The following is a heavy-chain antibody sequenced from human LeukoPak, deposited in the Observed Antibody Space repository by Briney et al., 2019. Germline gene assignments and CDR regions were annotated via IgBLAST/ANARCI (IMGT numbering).Heavy chain of an antibody. CDR3: AGDPTPTQLWFRGTFDY. CDR1: GFAFGDYS. Sequence: PGGSLRLSCAASGFAFGDYSMNWVRQAPGKGLEWVSYISTSGLSTYYADSVKGRFTISRDNAKNSLYLQTNGLRAEDTAVYYCAGDPTPTQLWFRGTFDYWGQGALVTVSS. D-gene: IGHD5-18*01. J-gene: IGHJ4*02. CDR2: ISTSGLST. V-gene: IGHV3-48*01.